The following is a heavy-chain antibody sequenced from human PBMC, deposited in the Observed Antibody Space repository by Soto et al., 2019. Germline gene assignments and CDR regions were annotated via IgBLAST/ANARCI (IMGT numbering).Heavy chain of an antibody. Sequence: QVQLVQSGAEVKKPGSSVKVSCKASGGTFSSYAISWVRQAPGQGPEWMGGIIPIFGTADYAQKFQGRGTITADESTSTAYMELSSLRSEDTAVYYCAGRNYGDPTYSYYGMDVWGQGTTVTVSS. D-gene: IGHD4-17*01. CDR1: GGTFSSYA. CDR2: IIPIFGTA. CDR3: AGRNYGDPTYSYYGMDV. J-gene: IGHJ6*02. V-gene: IGHV1-69*12.